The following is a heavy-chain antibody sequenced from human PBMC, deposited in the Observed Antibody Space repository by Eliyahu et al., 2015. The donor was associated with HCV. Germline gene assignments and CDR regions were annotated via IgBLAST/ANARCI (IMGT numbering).Heavy chain of an antibody. CDR1: GXSXIMYY. D-gene: IGHD3-22*01. V-gene: IGHV1-2*02. CDR3: ARDRLGSSGSAFDL. J-gene: IGHJ3*01. CDR2: XHPTTGDT. Sequence: QVQLVXSGSEAXKPGASVKVSCRASGXSXIMYYMHWLRQAPGQGPEWMGCXHPTTGDTQVPQKFQGRVTITRDRSINTGYMELTSLTFDDRAVYYCARDRLGSSGSAFDLWGQGTVVAVSA.